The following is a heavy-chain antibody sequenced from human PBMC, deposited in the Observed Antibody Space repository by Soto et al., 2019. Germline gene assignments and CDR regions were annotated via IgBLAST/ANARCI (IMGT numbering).Heavy chain of an antibody. D-gene: IGHD2-2*01. J-gene: IGHJ5*02. CDR2: ISAYNGNT. Sequence: GASVKVSCKAYGYTFTSYGISWVRQAPGQGLEWMGWISAYNGNTNYAQKLQGRVTMTTDTSTSTAYMELRSLRSDDTAVYYCARDVYCSSTSCYLARASWWFDPWGQGTLVTVS. CDR3: ARDVYCSSTSCYLARASWWFDP. V-gene: IGHV1-18*01. CDR1: GYTFTSYG.